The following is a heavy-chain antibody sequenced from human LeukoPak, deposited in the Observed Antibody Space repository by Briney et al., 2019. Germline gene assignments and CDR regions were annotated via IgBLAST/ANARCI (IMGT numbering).Heavy chain of an antibody. D-gene: IGHD5-24*01. V-gene: IGHV4-61*02. CDR1: GGSISSGSYY. CDR2: IYTSGST. J-gene: IGHJ4*02. Sequence: PSQTLSLTCTVSGGSISSGSYYWSWIRQPAGKGLEWIGRIYTSGSTNYNPSLKSRVTISVDTSKNQFSLKLSSVTAADTAVYYCARLVEMATINFDYWGQGTLVTVSS. CDR3: ARLVEMATINFDY.